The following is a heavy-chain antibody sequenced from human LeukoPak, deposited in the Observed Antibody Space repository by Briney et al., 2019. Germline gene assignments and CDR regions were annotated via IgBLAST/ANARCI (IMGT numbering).Heavy chain of an antibody. V-gene: IGHV3-30*02. CDR3: AKDLSPRDGYNSNYFDY. CDR1: GFTFSYYG. CDR2: IRYDGSNK. D-gene: IGHD5-24*01. J-gene: IGHJ4*02. Sequence: GGSLRLSRAASGFTFSYYGMHWVRQAPGKGLEWVAFIRYDGSNKYYADSVKGRFTISRDNSKNTLYLQMNSLRAEDTAVYYCAKDLSPRDGYNSNYFDYWGQGTLVTVSS.